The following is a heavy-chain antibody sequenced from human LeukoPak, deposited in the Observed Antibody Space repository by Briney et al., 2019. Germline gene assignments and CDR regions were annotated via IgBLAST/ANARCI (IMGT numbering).Heavy chain of an antibody. D-gene: IGHD2-21*02. CDR1: GFTFSSHA. V-gene: IGHV3-30-3*01. J-gene: IGHJ6*02. Sequence: PGGSLRLSCAASGFTFSSHAMHWVRQAPGKGLEWVSLISYDGNNKYYADSVKGRFTISRDDSKNTLYLQMNSLRAEDTAVYYCARPVTDYYYYGMDVWGQGTTVTVSS. CDR2: ISYDGNNK. CDR3: ARPVTDYYYYGMDV.